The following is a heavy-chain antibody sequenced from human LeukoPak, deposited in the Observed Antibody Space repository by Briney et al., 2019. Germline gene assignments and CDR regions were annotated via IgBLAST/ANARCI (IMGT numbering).Heavy chain of an antibody. CDR1: EFIFSNYW. V-gene: IGHV3-15*01. CDR3: TTGIDDGGGY. Sequence: GGSLRLSCAASEFIFSNYWMSWVRLAPGMGLEWVGRIKNENEGGTIDYAAPVKGRFIISRDDSKATLFLQMNSLNIEDTGVYYCTTGIDDGGGYWGQGTLVTVSS. CDR2: IKNENEGGTI. D-gene: IGHD3-10*01. J-gene: IGHJ4*02.